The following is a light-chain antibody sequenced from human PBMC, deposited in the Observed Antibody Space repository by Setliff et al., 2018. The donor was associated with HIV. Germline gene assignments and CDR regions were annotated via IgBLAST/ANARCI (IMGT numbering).Light chain of an antibody. CDR2: QAT. CDR1: SNDVGRYDL. Sequence: ALTQPASVSGSPGQSITIFCTGTSNDVGRYDLVSWYQQHPARAPKLIIYQATRRPSGVSNRFSGSKSGNVASLTISGLQAEDEADYYCCSNTGSNTFVFGTGTKVTVL. J-gene: IGLJ1*01. CDR3: CSNTGSNTFV. V-gene: IGLV2-23*01.